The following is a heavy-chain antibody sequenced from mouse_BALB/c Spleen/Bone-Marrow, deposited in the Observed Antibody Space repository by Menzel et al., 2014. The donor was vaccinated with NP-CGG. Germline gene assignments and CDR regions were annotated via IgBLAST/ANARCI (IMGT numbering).Heavy chain of an antibody. Sequence: VQLQQSGPELVRPGASVKMSCKASGYTFTDYVIHWVKQTPGQGLEWIGYIIPFNDGTKYNEKFKGKATLTSDKSSTTTYMKLSSLTSEDSAVYFCARWDYGTRFYFDYWGQGTTLTVSS. CDR1: GYTFTDYV. D-gene: IGHD1-1*01. J-gene: IGHJ2*01. V-gene: IGHV1-14*01. CDR3: ARWDYGTRFYFDY. CDR2: IIPFNDGT.